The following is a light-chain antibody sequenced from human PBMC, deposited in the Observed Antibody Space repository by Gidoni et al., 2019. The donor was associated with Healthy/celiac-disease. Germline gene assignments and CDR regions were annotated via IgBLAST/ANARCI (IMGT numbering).Light chain of an antibody. CDR1: QRVSSN. V-gene: IGKV3-15*01. J-gene: IGKJ1*01. CDR2: GAS. Sequence: EIVMTQSPATLSVSPGERATLSCRASQRVSSNLAWYQQKPGQAPRRLIYGASTRATGIPARFSGSGSGTEFTLTISSLQSEDFAVYYCQQYNNWWTFGQGTKVEIK. CDR3: QQYNNWWT.